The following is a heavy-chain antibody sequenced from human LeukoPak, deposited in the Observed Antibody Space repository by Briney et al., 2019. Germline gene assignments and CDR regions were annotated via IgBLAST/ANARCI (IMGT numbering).Heavy chain of an antibody. D-gene: IGHD1-26*01. J-gene: IGHJ3*02. CDR1: GYTFTSYY. V-gene: IGHV1-46*01. Sequence: ASVNVSCKASGYTFTSYYMHWVRQAPGQGLEWMGIINPSGGSTIYAQKFQGRVTMTRDTSISTAYMELSRLRSDDTAVYYCARDAGATPDIWGQGTMVTVSS. CDR3: ARDAGATPDI. CDR2: INPSGGST.